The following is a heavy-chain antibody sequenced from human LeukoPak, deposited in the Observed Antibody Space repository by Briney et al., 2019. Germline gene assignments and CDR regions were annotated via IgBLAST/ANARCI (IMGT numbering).Heavy chain of an antibody. CDR1: GFTFSSYG. Sequence: QAGGSLRLSCAASGFTFSSYGMHWVRQAPGKGLEWVAVISYDGSNKYYADSVKGRFTISRDNSKNTLYLQMNSLRAEDTAVYYCARDLPIPPQVDYWGQGTLVTVSS. D-gene: IGHD2-21*01. CDR3: ARDLPIPPQVDY. V-gene: IGHV3-30*03. J-gene: IGHJ4*02. CDR2: ISYDGSNK.